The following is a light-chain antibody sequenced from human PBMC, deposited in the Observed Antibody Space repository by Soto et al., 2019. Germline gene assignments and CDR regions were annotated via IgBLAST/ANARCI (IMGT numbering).Light chain of an antibody. J-gene: IGKJ1*01. CDR3: QHYNRYSEA. CDR2: KAS. Sequence: DIQMTQSPSTLSCSVGDRVTITCRASQTISSCLAWYQQKPGKAPTLLIYKASTLKSGPPSRFSGGGCGTEFPLTIRSLQPDDFASYYCQHYNRYSEAFGQGTKVDI. CDR1: QTISSC. V-gene: IGKV1-5*03.